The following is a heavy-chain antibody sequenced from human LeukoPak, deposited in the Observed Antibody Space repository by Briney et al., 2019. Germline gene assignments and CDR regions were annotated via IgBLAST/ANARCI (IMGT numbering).Heavy chain of an antibody. V-gene: IGHV3-9*01. CDR1: GFTFDDYA. CDR3: AKSLGYDSSGYYYGVGYYFDY. D-gene: IGHD3-22*01. CDR2: ISWNSGSI. J-gene: IGHJ4*02. Sequence: GRSLRLSCAASGFTFDDYAMHWVRQAPGKGLEWVSGISWNSGSIGYADSVKGRFTISRDNAKNSLYLQMNSLRAEDTALYYCAKSLGYDSSGYYYGVGYYFDYWGRGTLVTVSS.